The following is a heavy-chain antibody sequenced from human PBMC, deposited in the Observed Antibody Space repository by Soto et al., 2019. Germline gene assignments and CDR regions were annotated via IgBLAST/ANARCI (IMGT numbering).Heavy chain of an antibody. CDR1: GFTFRSYA. CDR2: IIGSGIST. J-gene: IGHJ2*01. CDR3: AKEPVGPDWYFDL. V-gene: IGHV3-23*01. Sequence: DVQPLESGGGLVQPGGSLRLSCAASGFTFRSYAMSWVRQAPGKGLAWVSGIIGSGISTHYADSVKGRFTVSRDNSTNTLYLQMNSLRAEDTAVDNCAKEPVGPDWYFDLWGSGTLVTVSS.